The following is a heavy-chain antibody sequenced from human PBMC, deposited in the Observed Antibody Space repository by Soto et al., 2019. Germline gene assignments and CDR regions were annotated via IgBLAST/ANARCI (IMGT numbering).Heavy chain of an antibody. V-gene: IGHV1-18*01. CDR3: ARCDYDFWSGLLGPGYFDY. J-gene: IGHJ4*02. D-gene: IGHD3-3*01. CDR2: ISAYNGNT. CDR1: GYTFTSYG. Sequence: ASVKVSCKASGYTFTSYGISWVRQAPGQGLEWMGWISAYNGNTNYAQKLQGRVTMTTDTSTSTAYMELRSLRSDDTAVYYCARCDYDFWSGLLGPGYFDYWGQGTLVTVSS.